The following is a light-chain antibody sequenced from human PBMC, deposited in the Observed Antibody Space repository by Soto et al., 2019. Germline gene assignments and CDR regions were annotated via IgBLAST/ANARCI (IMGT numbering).Light chain of an antibody. J-gene: IGLJ3*02. CDR3: NSYTSSSTRV. V-gene: IGLV2-14*01. CDR1: SSDVGGYDF. CDR2: EVS. Sequence: QSALTQPASVSGSPGQSITISCTGTSSDVGGYDFVSWYQHHPGKAPKLLIYEVSNRPSGVSIRFSGSKSGNTASLTISGLQPEDEADYYCNSYTSSSTRVFGGGTKLTVL.